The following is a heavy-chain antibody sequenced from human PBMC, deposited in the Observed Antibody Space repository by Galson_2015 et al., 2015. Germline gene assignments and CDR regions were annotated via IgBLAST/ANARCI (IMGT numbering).Heavy chain of an antibody. CDR1: GFTFDDYA. J-gene: IGHJ6*03. CDR2: ISWNSGSI. D-gene: IGHD3-10*01. Sequence: SLRLSCAASGFTFDDYAMHWVRQAPGKGLEWVSGISWNSGSIGYADSVKGRFTISRDNAKNSLYLQMNSLRAEDTALYYCAKAPVLYYGSGSPSYMDVWGKGTTVTVSS. CDR3: AKAPVLYYGSGSPSYMDV. V-gene: IGHV3-9*01.